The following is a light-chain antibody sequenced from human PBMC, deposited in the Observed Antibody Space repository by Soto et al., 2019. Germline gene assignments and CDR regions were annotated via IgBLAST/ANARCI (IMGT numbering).Light chain of an antibody. CDR2: DAS. CDR3: QQYDNLPLT. V-gene: IGKV1-33*01. Sequence: DIQMTQSPSSLSASVGDRVTITCQASQNINNYLNWYQQKPGRAPKLLIYDASNLEAGVPSRFRGSGSGTDFNFTINSLQPEDIATYYCQQYDNLPLTFGGGNKVDIK. CDR1: QNINNY. J-gene: IGKJ4*01.